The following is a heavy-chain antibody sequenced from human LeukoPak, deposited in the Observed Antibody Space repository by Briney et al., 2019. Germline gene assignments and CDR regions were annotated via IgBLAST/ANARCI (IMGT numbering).Heavy chain of an antibody. D-gene: IGHD2-2*01. J-gene: IGHJ4*02. CDR1: GFTFDDYA. CDR3: AKALRSYCSSTSCYLTPFDY. CDR2: IRWNSGSI. Sequence: SLRLSCAASGFTFDDYAMPWVRQAPGKGLEWVSGIRWNSGSIGYADSVKGRFTISRDNAKNSLYLQMNSLRAEDAAVYYCAKALRSYCSSTSCYLTPFDYWGQGTLVTVSS. V-gene: IGHV3-9*01.